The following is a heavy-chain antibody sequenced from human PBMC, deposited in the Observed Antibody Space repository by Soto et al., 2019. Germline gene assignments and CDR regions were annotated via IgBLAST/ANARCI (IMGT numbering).Heavy chain of an antibody. CDR2: ISNDGNNE. Sequence: QVQLVESGGGVVQPGRSLRLTCAASGFIFDNYDMHWIRQAPDKGLEWVAIISNDGNNEWYADSVRGRFTISRDDSKNTVYLQTNSLRPEDTAVYYCAKRGLAATAADYWGQGTLVTVSS. CDR3: AKRGLAATAADY. CDR1: GFIFDNYD. J-gene: IGHJ4*02. D-gene: IGHD6-13*01. V-gene: IGHV3-30*18.